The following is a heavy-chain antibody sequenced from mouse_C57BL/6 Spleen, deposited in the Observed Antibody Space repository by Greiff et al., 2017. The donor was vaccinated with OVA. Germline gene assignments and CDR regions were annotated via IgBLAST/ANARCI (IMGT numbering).Heavy chain of an antibody. CDR3: ARGAYYFDY. CDR2: IYPSDSET. V-gene: IGHV1-61*01. CDR1: GYTFTSSW. Sequence: QVQLQQPGAELVRPGSSVKLSCKASGYTFTSSWMDWVKQRPGQGLEWIGNIYPSDSETHYNQKFKDKATLTVDKSSSTAYMQLSSLTSEDSAVYDCARGAYYFDYWGQGTTLTVSS. J-gene: IGHJ2*01.